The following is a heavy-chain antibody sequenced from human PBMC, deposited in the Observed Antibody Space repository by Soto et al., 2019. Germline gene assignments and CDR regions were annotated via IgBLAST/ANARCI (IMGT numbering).Heavy chain of an antibody. V-gene: IGHV4-34*01. D-gene: IGHD2-15*01. J-gene: IGHJ6*02. CDR1: GGSLSRSFSGYY. CDR2: ISHSGST. CDR3: APLSVSLSGPYGIHV. Sequence: PSETLSLTCAAYGGSLSRSFSGYYWSWIRQSPGKGLEWIGEISHSGSTNYNPSLKSRVSISIYTLKNQFSVRLNSVTASDTAVYYCAPLSVSLSGPYGIHVWGQGTTVTVSS.